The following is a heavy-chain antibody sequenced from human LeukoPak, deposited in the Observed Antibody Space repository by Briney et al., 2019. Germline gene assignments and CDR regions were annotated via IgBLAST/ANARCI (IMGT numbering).Heavy chain of an antibody. J-gene: IGHJ3*02. D-gene: IGHD5-18*01. V-gene: IGHV3-30*18. CDR3: AKVQGRIQLWLDAFDI. Sequence: GGSLRLSCAASGFTFSSYGMHWVRQAPGKGLEWVAVISYDGSNKCYADSVKGRFTISRDNSKNTLYLQMNSLRAEDTAVYYCAKVQGRIQLWLDAFDIWGQGTMVTVSS. CDR1: GFTFSSYG. CDR2: ISYDGSNK.